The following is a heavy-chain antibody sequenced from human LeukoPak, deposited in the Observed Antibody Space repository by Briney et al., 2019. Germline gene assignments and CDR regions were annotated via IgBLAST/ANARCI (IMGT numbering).Heavy chain of an antibody. J-gene: IGHJ4*02. Sequence: SETLSLTCTVSGGSISSGGYYWSWIRQHPGKGLEWIGYIYYSGSTYYNPSLKSRVTISVDTSKNQFSLKLSSVTAADTAVYYCARDHRGYSYGPVHYYFDYWGQGTLVTVSS. V-gene: IGHV4-31*03. D-gene: IGHD5-18*01. CDR3: ARDHRGYSYGPVHYYFDY. CDR2: IYYSGST. CDR1: GGSISSGGYY.